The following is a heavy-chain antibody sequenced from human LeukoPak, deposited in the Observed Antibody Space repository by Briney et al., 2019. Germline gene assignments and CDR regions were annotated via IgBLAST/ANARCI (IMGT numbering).Heavy chain of an antibody. CDR1: GGSLSSYY. J-gene: IGHJ4*02. V-gene: IGHV4-59*01. D-gene: IGHD6-13*01. CDR2: IYYSGSA. CDR3: ARAPGIAAAGTHFDF. Sequence: SETLSLTCTVSGGSLSSYYWSWIRQPPGKGLEWIGYIYYSGSAKYNPSLKSRVNISVDTSKNQFSLKMSSVTAGDTAVYYCARAPGIAAAGTHFDFWGQGTLVTVSS.